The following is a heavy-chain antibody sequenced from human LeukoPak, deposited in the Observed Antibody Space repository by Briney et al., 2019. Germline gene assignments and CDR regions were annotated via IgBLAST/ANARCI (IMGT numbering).Heavy chain of an antibody. CDR1: GGSFSGYY. CDR2: INHSGST. D-gene: IGHD2-2*01. CDR3: ARGVVPAAHDY. Sequence: SGTLSLTCAVYGGSFSGYYWSWIRQPPGKGLEWIGEINHSGSTNYNPSLKSRVTISVDTSKNQFSLKLSSVTAADTAVYYCARGVVPAAHDYWGQGTLVTVSS. V-gene: IGHV4-34*01. J-gene: IGHJ4*02.